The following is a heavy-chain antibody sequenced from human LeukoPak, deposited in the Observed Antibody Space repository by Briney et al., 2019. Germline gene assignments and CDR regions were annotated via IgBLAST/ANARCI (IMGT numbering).Heavy chain of an antibody. Sequence: SETLSLTCTVSGGSISSYYWSWIRQPPGKGLEWIGYTYYSGSTNYNPSLKSRVTISVDTSKNQFSLKLSSVTAADTAVYYCARVVVVAATIAYTYFDYWGQGTLVTVSS. V-gene: IGHV4-59*01. CDR2: TYYSGST. CDR3: ARVVVVAATIAYTYFDY. D-gene: IGHD2-15*01. CDR1: GGSISSYY. J-gene: IGHJ4*02.